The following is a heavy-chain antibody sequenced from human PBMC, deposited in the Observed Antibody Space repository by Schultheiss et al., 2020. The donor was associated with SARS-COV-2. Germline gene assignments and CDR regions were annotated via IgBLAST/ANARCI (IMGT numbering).Heavy chain of an antibody. CDR3: ARHRRGYYFDF. J-gene: IGHJ4*02. V-gene: IGHV5-10-1*04. CDR1: GYSFTSYW. CDR2: IAPSDSFT. D-gene: IGHD3-16*01. Sequence: GGSLRLSCKGSGYSFTSYWITWVRQMPEKGLEWMGRIAPSDSFTNYSPSFQGQVTMSVDKSINTAYLQWNSLKASDTAMYYCARHRRGYYFDFWGQGTLVTVSS.